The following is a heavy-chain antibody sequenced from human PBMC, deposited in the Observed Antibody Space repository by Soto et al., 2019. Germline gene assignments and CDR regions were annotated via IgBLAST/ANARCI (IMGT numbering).Heavy chain of an antibody. Sequence: QVQLQESGPGLVKPSQTLSLTCTVSGDSIDRNGFYWSWIRQLPGEALEWIGYVYYSGSTHYNPSLMNRVTISLDASKIQFSLKMTSVTAADTAVHFCARGRYSYDYSFDYWGQGTLVTVSS. V-gene: IGHV4-31*03. CDR3: ARGRYSYDYSFDY. J-gene: IGHJ4*02. CDR2: VYYSGST. CDR1: GDSIDRNGFY. D-gene: IGHD5-18*01.